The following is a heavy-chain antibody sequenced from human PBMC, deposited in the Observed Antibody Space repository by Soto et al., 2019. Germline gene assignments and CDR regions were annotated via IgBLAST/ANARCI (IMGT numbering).Heavy chain of an antibody. V-gene: IGHV1-69*13. Sequence: ASVKVSCKASGGSFGKSAINRARQTPGQGLEWLGGFIPVYRTLNYAQKFQGRVTITADESTGTAYMTLSSLASDDTAVYYCATGVIWIGYFTVDSWGQGTRVTVSS. CDR1: GGSFGKSA. CDR3: ATGVIWIGYFTVDS. D-gene: IGHD3-3*01. CDR2: FIPVYRTL. J-gene: IGHJ4*02.